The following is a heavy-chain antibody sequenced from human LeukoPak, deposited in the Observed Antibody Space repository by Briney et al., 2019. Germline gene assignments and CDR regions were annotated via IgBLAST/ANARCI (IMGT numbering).Heavy chain of an antibody. CDR1: GFTFSSYG. CDR2: IRAGGDNT. CDR3: AKGMVRGVILKGFDY. V-gene: IGHV3-23*01. Sequence: GGSLRLSCAASGFTFSSYGMSWVRQAPGKGLEWVSGIRAGGDNTYYADSVKGRFAISRDNSKNTLYLQMNSLRAEDTAVYYCAKGMVRGVILKGFDYWGQGTLVTVSS. D-gene: IGHD3-10*01. J-gene: IGHJ4*02.